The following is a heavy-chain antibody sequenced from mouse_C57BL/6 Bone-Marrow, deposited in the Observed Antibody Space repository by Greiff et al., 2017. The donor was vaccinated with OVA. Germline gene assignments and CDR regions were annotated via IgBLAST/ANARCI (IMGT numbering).Heavy chain of an antibody. CDR2: INPYNGGT. J-gene: IGHJ3*01. CDR1: GYTFTDYY. V-gene: IGHV1-19*01. D-gene: IGHD2-3*01. Sequence: EVKLVESGPVLVKPGASVKMSCKASGYTFTDYYMNWVKQSHGKSLEWIGVINPYNGGTSYNQKFKGKATLTVDKSSSTAYMELNSLTSEDSAVYYCARVRWSWGQGTLVTVSA. CDR3: ARVRWS.